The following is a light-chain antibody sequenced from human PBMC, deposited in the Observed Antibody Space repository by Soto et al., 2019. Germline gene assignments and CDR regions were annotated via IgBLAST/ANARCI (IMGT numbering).Light chain of an antibody. J-gene: IGKJ4*01. V-gene: IGKV1-5*01. CDR2: DAS. Sequence: DIQMTQSPSTLSASVGDRVTLTCRASQNIFTWLAWYQHKPGKAPKLLIYDASILESGVPSRFSGSGSGTLFTLTITSLQSDGFASYYCQQYNTHSFGGGTKVEIK. CDR1: QNIFTW. CDR3: QQYNTHS.